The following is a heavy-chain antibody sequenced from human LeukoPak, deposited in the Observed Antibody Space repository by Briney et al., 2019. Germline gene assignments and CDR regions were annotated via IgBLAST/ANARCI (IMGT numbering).Heavy chain of an antibody. D-gene: IGHD6-6*01. J-gene: IGHJ4*02. CDR1: GFTFSDYY. Sequence: GGSLRLSCAASGFTFSDYYMSWIRQAPGKGLEWVSYISSSSSTIYYADSVKGRFTISRDNAKNSLYLQMSSLRAEDTAVYYCARFRIAARPSFFDYWGQGTLVTVSS. CDR2: ISSSSSTI. CDR3: ARFRIAARPSFFDY. V-gene: IGHV3-11*01.